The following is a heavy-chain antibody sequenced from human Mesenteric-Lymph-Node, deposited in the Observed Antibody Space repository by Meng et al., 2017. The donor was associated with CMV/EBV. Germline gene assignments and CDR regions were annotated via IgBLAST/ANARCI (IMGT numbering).Heavy chain of an antibody. V-gene: IGHV3-21*01. CDR2: ISGSGGST. J-gene: IGHJ6*02. CDR3: ARGMDV. Sequence: GESLKISCAASGFTFSSYSMNWVRQAPGKGLEWVSAISGSGGSTYYADSVKGRFTISRDNAKNSLYLQMNSLRAEDTAVYYCARGMDVWGQGTTVTVSS. CDR1: GFTFSSYS.